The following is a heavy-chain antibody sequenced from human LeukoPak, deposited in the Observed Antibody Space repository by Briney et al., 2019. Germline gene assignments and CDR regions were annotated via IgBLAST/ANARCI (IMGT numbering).Heavy chain of an antibody. CDR1: GYTFTGYY. CDR3: ARHDYGTRQLDY. CDR2: INPNSGGT. J-gene: IGHJ4*02. D-gene: IGHD4-17*01. Sequence: ASVKVSCKASGYTFTGYYMHWVRQAPGQGLEWMGWINPNSGGTNYAQKFQGRVTMTRDTSISTAYMELSRLRPDDTAVYYCARHDYGTRQLDYWGQGTLVTVSS. V-gene: IGHV1-2*02.